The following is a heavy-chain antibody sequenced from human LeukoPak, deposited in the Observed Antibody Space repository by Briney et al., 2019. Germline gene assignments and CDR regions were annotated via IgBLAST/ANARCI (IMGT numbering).Heavy chain of an antibody. Sequence: PSETLSLTCAVYGGSFSGYYWSWIRQPPGKGLEWIGEINHSVITNYNPSLKSRVTISLDTSKNRFSLHLNSLTSEPTAVYYFARLKRSGYSYEYWGQGTLVTVSS. J-gene: IGHJ4*02. V-gene: IGHV4-34*01. D-gene: IGHD5-18*01. CDR1: GGSFSGYY. CDR2: INHSVIT. CDR3: ARLKRSGYSYEY.